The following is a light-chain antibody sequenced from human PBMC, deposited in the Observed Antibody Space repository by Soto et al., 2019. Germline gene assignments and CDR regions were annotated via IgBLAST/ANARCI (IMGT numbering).Light chain of an antibody. CDR3: SSYTGSSTLVV. Sequence: QSALTQFASVSGSPGQSITISCTGTSSDVGGYNFVSWYQQHPGKAPKLMIFEVNNRPSGVSNRFSGSKSGNTASLTISGLQAEDEADYFCSSYTGSSTLVVFGGGTKVTVL. V-gene: IGLV2-14*01. J-gene: IGLJ2*01. CDR2: EVN. CDR1: SSDVGGYNF.